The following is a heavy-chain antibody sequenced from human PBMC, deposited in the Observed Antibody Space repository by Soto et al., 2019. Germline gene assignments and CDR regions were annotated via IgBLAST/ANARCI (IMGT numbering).Heavy chain of an antibody. CDR2: ISSSGSTI. D-gene: IGHD3-9*01. CDR1: GFTFSSYA. J-gene: IGHJ6*02. Sequence: GSLRLSCAASGFTFSSYAMSWIRQAPGKGLEWVSYISSSGSTIYYADSVKGRFTISRDNAKNSLYLQMNSLRAEDTAVYYCARYPVLRYFDTYGMDVWGQGTTVTVSS. V-gene: IGHV3-11*01. CDR3: ARYPVLRYFDTYGMDV.